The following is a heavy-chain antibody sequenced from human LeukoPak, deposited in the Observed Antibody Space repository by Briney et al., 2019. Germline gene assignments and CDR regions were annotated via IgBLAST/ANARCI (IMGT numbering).Heavy chain of an antibody. J-gene: IGHJ4*02. CDR3: ARDRDYPGPLDY. Sequence: GGSLRLSCAASGFTFSSYAMHWVRQAPGKGLEWVAVISYDGSNKYYADSVKGRFTISRDNSKNTLYLQMNSLRAEDTAVYYCARDRDYPGPLDYWGQGTLVTVSS. CDR2: ISYDGSNK. CDR1: GFTFSSYA. V-gene: IGHV3-30-3*01. D-gene: IGHD4/OR15-4a*01.